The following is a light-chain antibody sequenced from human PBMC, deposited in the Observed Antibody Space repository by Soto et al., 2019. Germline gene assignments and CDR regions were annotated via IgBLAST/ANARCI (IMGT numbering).Light chain of an antibody. V-gene: IGKV3-20*01. CDR1: QSVSSH. CDR3: QQYDNLPRT. CDR2: GAS. Sequence: EIVLTQSPGTLSLSPGEKATLSCRASQSVSSHLAWYQHKRGQAPRLLIYGASTRITGIPDRFSGVGSGTDFTLTISRLDPEDFAVYYCQQYDNLPRTFGQGTQVEIK. J-gene: IGKJ1*01.